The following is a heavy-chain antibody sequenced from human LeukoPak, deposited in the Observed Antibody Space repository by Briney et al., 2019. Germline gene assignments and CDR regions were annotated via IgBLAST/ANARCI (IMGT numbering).Heavy chain of an antibody. CDR3: AREVVPAATYMDV. Sequence: ASVKVSSKASGYTFTSYYMHWVRQAPGQGLEWMGWINPNSGGTNYAQKFQGRVTMTRDTSISTAYMELSRLRSDDTAVYYCAREVVPAATYMDVWGKGTTVTISS. CDR1: GYTFTSYY. V-gene: IGHV1-2*02. CDR2: INPNSGGT. D-gene: IGHD2-2*01. J-gene: IGHJ6*03.